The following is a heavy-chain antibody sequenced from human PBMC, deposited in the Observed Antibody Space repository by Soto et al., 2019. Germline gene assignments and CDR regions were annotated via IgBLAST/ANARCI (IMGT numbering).Heavy chain of an antibody. V-gene: IGHV1-2*02. CDR1: GYTFTGYY. J-gene: IGHJ6*02. CDR2: INPNSGGT. Sequence: GASVKVSCKASGYTFTGYYMHWVRQAPGQGLEWMGWINPNSGGTNYAQKFQGRVTMTRDTSISTAYMELSRLRSDDTAVYYCARFHVLRFLEWDKEEDYYYYCGMDVWGQGTTVTVSS. D-gene: IGHD3-3*01. CDR3: ARFHVLRFLEWDKEEDYYYYCGMDV.